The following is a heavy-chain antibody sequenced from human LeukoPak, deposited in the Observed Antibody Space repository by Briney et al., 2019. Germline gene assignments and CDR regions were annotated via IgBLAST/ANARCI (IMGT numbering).Heavy chain of an antibody. D-gene: IGHD2-21*01. J-gene: IGHJ4*02. CDR3: ERRFCNSCPLDF. V-gene: IGHV3-66*04. CDR2: FHAGGGP. CDR1: GFNVTTNN. Sequence: GGSLRLSCVGSGFNVTTNNMYWVRQAPGKGLECVSAFHAGGGPDYADSVRDRFTISRDNSKNTLYLQMNSLRAEDTAVYFCERRFCNSCPLDFWGQGTLVTVSS.